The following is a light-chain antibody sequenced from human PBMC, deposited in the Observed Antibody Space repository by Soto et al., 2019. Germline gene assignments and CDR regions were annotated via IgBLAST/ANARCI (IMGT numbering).Light chain of an antibody. J-gene: IGKJ1*01. CDR3: QQYNNWPRT. CDR2: GTS. Sequence: EIVVTQSPATLSVSPGERVTLSCGASQSVRSNLAWYQQKAGQAPRLLIYGTSTRATGIPARFSGSGSRTDFTLTISSLQFEDFAVYYCQQYNNWPRTFGQGTKVDIK. CDR1: QSVRSN. V-gene: IGKV3-15*01.